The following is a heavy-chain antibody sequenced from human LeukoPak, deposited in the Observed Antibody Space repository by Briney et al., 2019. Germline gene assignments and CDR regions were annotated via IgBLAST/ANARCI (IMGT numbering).Heavy chain of an antibody. CDR2: IIPIFGTA. D-gene: IGHD2-2*01. J-gene: IGHJ4*02. CDR3: ARDSRYQLPVY. V-gene: IGHV1-69*13. Sequence: ASVKVSCKASGGALSSYAISWVRQAPGQGLEWMGGIIPIFGTANYAQKFQGRVTITADESTSTAYMELSSLRSEDTAVYYCARDSRYQLPVYWGQGTLVTVSS. CDR1: GGALSSYA.